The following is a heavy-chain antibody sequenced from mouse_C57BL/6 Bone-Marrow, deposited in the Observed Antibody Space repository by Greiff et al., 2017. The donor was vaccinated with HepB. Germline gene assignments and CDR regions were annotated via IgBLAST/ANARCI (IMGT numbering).Heavy chain of an antibody. V-gene: IGHV1-81*01. Sequence: QVHVKQSGAELARPGASVKLSCKASGYTFTSYGISWVKQRTGQGLEWIGEIYPRSGNTYYNEKFKGKATLTADKSSSTAYMELRSLTSEDSAVYFCARHRLYYFDYWGQGTTLTVSS. CDR3: ARHRLYYFDY. CDR1: GYTFTSYG. J-gene: IGHJ2*01. CDR2: IYPRSGNT.